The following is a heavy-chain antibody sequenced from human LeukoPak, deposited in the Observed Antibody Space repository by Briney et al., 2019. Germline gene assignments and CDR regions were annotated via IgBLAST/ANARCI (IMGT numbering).Heavy chain of an antibody. J-gene: IGHJ6*02. Sequence: SETLSLTCTVSGDSVSNGDYYWTWIRQPPGKGLEWIGYVHSSGDTYYNPSLKSRVTISVDTSKNQFSLKLSSVTAADTAVYYCARARIVVVPAAKYYYYYYGMDVWGQGTTVTVSS. V-gene: IGHV4-30-4*08. CDR1: GDSVSNGDYY. CDR2: VHSSGDT. D-gene: IGHD2-2*01. CDR3: ARARIVVVPAAKYYYYYYGMDV.